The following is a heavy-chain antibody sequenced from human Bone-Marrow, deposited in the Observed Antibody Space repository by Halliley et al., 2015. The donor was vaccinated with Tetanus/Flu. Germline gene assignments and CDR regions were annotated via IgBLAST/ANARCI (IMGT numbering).Heavy chain of an antibody. J-gene: IGHJ4*02. CDR3: AKELNTAGVPPFAD. V-gene: IGHV3-30*18. CDR1: GFTFSSYG. Sequence: SGFTFSSYGMHWVRQAPGKGLEWVAVISFAGDYKYYADSVKGRFTTSRDDSTNTLFLQMNSLRVEDTAVYYCAKELNTAGVPPFADWGRGPRVPFS. D-gene: IGHD5-18*01. CDR2: ISFAGDYK.